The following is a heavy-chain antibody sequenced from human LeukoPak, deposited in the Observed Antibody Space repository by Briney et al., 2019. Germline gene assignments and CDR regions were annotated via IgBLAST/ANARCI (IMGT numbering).Heavy chain of an antibody. V-gene: IGHV4-59*01. J-gene: IGHJ4*02. CDR2: IYYSGST. CDR1: GGSISSYY. CDR3: ARHGGIGYSSSWYVSGCFDY. D-gene: IGHD6-13*01. Sequence: SETLSLTCTVSGGSISSYYWSWIRQPPGKGLEWIGYIYYSGSTNYNPSLKSRVTISVDTSKNQFSLKLSSVTAADTAVYYCARHGGIGYSSSWYVSGCFDYWGQGTLVTVSS.